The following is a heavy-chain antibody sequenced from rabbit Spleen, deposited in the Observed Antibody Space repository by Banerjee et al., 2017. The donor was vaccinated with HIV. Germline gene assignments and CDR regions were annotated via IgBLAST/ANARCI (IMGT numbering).Heavy chain of an antibody. CDR3: ARGDSDVGLGYNL. J-gene: IGHJ4*01. D-gene: IGHD6-1*01. Sequence: QEQLVESGGGLVQPEGSLTLTCKASGFDLSSYYYMCWVRQAPGKGLEWIACIYAGSRGNTYYASWAKGRFTISKTSSTTVTLQMTSLTAADTATYFCARGDSDVGLGYNLWGPGTLVTVS. CDR1: GFDLSSYYY. CDR2: IYAGSRGNT. V-gene: IGHV1S45*01.